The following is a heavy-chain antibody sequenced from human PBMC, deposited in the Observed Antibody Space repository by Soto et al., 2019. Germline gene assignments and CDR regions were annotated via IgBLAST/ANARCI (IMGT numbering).Heavy chain of an antibody. D-gene: IGHD3-10*01. CDR1: GFTFSTYS. CDR3: ARGTGIEDWFDL. V-gene: IGHV3-21*01. CDR2: ISRSSSYR. Sequence: GGSLRLSCAASGFTFSTYSMNWVRQAPGKGLEWVSSISRSSSYRYYADSVEGRFTISRDNAQDSLYLQMNSLRAEDTAVYYCARGTGIEDWFDLWGQGTLVTVSS. J-gene: IGHJ5*02.